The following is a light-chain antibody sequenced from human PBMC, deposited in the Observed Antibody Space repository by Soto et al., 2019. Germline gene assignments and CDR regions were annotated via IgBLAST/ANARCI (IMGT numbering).Light chain of an antibody. CDR1: QSISSW. CDR2: KAS. CDR3: QRYDLYSGT. Sequence: DIQMTQSPSTLSASVGDRVTITCRASQSISSWLAWYQQKPGKAPKLLVYKASTLENGVASRCSGSGSGTDFTLTISSLQPDDFASYYGQRYDLYSGTFGQGTRVEIK. J-gene: IGKJ1*01. V-gene: IGKV1-5*03.